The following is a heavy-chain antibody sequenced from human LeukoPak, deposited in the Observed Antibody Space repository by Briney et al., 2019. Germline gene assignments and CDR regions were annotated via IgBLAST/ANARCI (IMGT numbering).Heavy chain of an antibody. V-gene: IGHV1-18*01. CDR1: GYTFTSNG. Sequence: ASVKVSCKASGYTFTSNGISWVRQAPGQGLEWLGWISAYNGNTDYAQKLQGRVTMTTDTSTSTAYMELRSLRSDDTAVYYCARVDALAGTATIFGVAYTNYGMDVWGQGTTVTVSS. CDR3: ARVDALAGTATIFGVAYTNYGMDV. J-gene: IGHJ6*02. D-gene: IGHD3-3*01. CDR2: ISAYNGNT.